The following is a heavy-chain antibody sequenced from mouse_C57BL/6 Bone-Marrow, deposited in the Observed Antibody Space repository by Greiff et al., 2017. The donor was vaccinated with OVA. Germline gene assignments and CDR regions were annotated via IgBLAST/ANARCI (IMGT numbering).Heavy chain of an antibody. CDR1: GYTFTSYG. J-gene: IGHJ4*01. Sequence: QVQLQQSGAELARPGASVKLSCKASGYTFTSYGIRWVKQRTGQGLEWIGEIYPRSGNPYYNEKFKGKATLTADKSSSTAYMELRSLTSEDYAVYFCARRRQLRRGAMDYWGQGTSVTVSS. V-gene: IGHV1-81*01. CDR2: IYPRSGNP. D-gene: IGHD3-2*02. CDR3: ARRRQLRRGAMDY.